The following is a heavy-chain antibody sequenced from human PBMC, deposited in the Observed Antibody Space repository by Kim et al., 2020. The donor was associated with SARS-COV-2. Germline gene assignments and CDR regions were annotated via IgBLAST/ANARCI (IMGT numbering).Heavy chain of an antibody. J-gene: IGHJ5*02. CDR1: GDSVNTSTHF. CDR2: VFRTGDA. Sequence: SETLSLTCTVSGDSVNTSTHFWSWIRQAPGKELEWIGYVFRTGDANYNPSLESRVSLSVDTSKSQFSLTLRSVTAADTAVYYCAKVSFGGFFERIGDFDP. V-gene: IGHV4-61*01. CDR3: AKVSFGGFFERIGDFDP. D-gene: IGHD3-16*01.